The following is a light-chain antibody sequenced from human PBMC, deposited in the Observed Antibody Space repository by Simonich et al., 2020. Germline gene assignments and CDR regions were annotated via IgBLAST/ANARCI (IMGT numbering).Light chain of an antibody. CDR1: SSDVGGYNY. V-gene: IGLV2-14*01. J-gene: IGLJ3*02. CDR2: DFS. Sequence: QSALTQPASVSGSPGQSITISCTGTSSDVGGYNYVSWYKPHPGKAPKLMIYDFSKRPSGVSNRFSGSKSGNTASLTISGLQAEDEADYYCSSYTSSSTLWVFGGGTKLTVL. CDR3: SSYTSSSTLWV.